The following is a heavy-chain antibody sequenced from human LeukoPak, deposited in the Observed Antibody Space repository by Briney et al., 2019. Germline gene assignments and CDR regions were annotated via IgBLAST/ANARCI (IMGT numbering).Heavy chain of an antibody. D-gene: IGHD3-22*01. CDR1: DYTIGSGYS. V-gene: IGHV4-38-2*02. CDR2: ISHTGNT. J-gene: IGHJ4*02. Sequence: PSETLSLTCAVSDYTIGSGYSWGWIRPPPGKGLEWIATISHTGNTYYNPSLKTRVTMTLDTSRNQSSLRLSSVTSSATGVYYCARDLNVYYYYYFDFRGQGTLVIVFS. CDR3: ARDLNVYYYYYFDF.